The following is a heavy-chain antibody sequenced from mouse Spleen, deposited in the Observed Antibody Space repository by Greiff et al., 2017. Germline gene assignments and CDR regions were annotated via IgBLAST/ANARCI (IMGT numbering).Heavy chain of an antibody. CDR2: IWSGGST. J-gene: IGHJ3*01. Sequence: VQLKESGPGLVQPSQSLSITCTVSGFSLTSYGVHWVRQSPGKGLEWLGVIWSGGSTDYNAAFISRLSISKDNSKSQVFFKMNSLQADDTAIYYCARNYVTTATAWFAYWGQGTLVTVSA. CDR1: GFSLTSYG. CDR3: ARNYVTTATAWFAY. V-gene: IGHV2-2*01. D-gene: IGHD1-2*01.